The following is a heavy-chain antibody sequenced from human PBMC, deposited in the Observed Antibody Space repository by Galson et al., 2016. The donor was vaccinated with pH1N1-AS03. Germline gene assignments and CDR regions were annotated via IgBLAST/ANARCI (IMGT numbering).Heavy chain of an antibody. J-gene: IGHJ4*02. D-gene: IGHD2-2*01. V-gene: IGHV3-7*01. CDR1: GFTFSTYC. CDR3: ARGAPGDHLLSPLWN. Sequence: SLRLSCAASGFTFSTYCMSWVRQAPGKGLEWVANIKQDGSEKFYVDSLKGRFTISRDNAKNSLYLQMSSLRAEDTAIYYCARGAPGDHLLSPLWNWGQGTLVTASS. CDR2: IKQDGSEK.